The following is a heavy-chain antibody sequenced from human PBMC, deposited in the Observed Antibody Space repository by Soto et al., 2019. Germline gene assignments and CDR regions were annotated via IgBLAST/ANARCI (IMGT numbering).Heavy chain of an antibody. D-gene: IGHD3-22*01. Sequence: GGSLRLSCTASGLIFDDYAMHWVRQAPGKGLEWVSVISWNSGSTDYADSVKGRFTISRDNAKNSLYLQMNSLIPEDTAFYYCAKSLSHGYYPWAFDIWGQGTVVTVSS. CDR3: AKSLSHGYYPWAFDI. V-gene: IGHV3-9*01. CDR2: ISWNSGST. J-gene: IGHJ3*02. CDR1: GLIFDDYA.